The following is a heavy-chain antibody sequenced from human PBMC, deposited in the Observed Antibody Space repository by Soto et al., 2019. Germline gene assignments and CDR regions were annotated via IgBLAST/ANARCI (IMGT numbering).Heavy chain of an antibody. CDR2: INHSGST. Sequence: SETLSLTCAVYGGSFSGYYWSWIRQPPGKGLEWIGEINHSGSTNYNPSLKSRVTISVDTSKNQFSLKLSSVTAADTAVYYCARGRRFYYGSGSYYNPIDYWGQGTLVAVSS. CDR3: ARGRRFYYGSGSYYNPIDY. V-gene: IGHV4-34*01. D-gene: IGHD3-10*01. J-gene: IGHJ4*02. CDR1: GGSFSGYY.